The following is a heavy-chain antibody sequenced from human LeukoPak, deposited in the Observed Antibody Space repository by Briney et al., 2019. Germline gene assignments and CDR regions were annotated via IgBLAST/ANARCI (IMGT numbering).Heavy chain of an antibody. CDR2: ISAYNGNT. CDR1: GYTFTSYV. V-gene: IGHV1-18*01. J-gene: IGHJ4*02. CDR3: ARSLTDTAMVYYFDY. D-gene: IGHD5-18*01. Sequence: ASVKVSCKASGYTFTSYVISWVRQAPGQGLEWMGWISAYNGNTNYAQKLQGRVTMTTDTSTSTAYMELRSLRSDDTAVYYCARSLTDTAMVYYFDYWGQGTLVTVSS.